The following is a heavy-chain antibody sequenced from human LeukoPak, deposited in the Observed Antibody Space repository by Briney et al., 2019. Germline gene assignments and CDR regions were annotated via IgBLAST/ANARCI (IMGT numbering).Heavy chain of an antibody. J-gene: IGHJ4*02. Sequence: SQTLSLTCTVSGGSISSGDYYWSWIRQPPGKGLEWIGEINHSGSTNYNPSLKSRVTISVDTSKNQFSLKLSSVTAADTAVYYCARGRATMVRGVSRPFDYWGQGTLVTVSS. CDR3: ARGRATMVRGVSRPFDY. CDR2: INHSGST. D-gene: IGHD3-10*01. CDR1: GGSISSGDYY. V-gene: IGHV4-30-4*08.